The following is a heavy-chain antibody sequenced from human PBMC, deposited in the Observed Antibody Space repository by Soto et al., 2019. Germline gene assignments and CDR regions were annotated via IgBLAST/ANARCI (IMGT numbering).Heavy chain of an antibody. CDR3: ARAKAPLYSSSWYWFDP. D-gene: IGHD6-13*01. J-gene: IGHJ5*02. Sequence: QVQLQESGPGLVKPSETLSLTCTVSGGSISSYYWSWIRQPPGKGLEWIGHIYYSGSTNYNPSLKRRVTIAVDXAXNXXPLKLSSVPAADTAVYYCARAKAPLYSSSWYWFDPWGQGTLVTVSS. CDR1: GGSISSYY. V-gene: IGHV4-59*08. CDR2: IYYSGST.